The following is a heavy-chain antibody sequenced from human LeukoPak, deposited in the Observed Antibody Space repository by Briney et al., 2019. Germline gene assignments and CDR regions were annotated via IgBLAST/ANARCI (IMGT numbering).Heavy chain of an antibody. CDR2: IDNGGSGT. CDR1: GFTFSSYA. V-gene: IGHV3-74*01. D-gene: IGHD6-13*01. Sequence: PGRSLRLSCAASGFTFSSYAMHWVRQAPGKGLEWVSRIDNGGSGTSYADSVKGRFTISRDNAKNTLYLQMNSLRAEDTAVYFCARDTKQLTSYYYYYGMDVWGQGTTVTVSS. J-gene: IGHJ6*02. CDR3: ARDTKQLTSYYYYYGMDV.